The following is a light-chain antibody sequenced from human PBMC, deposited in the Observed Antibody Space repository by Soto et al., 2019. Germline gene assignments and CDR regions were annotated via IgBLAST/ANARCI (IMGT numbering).Light chain of an antibody. Sequence: EVGMTQLPATLSVSPGERVSLSCRASQSIGDKLAWYQQKAGQPPRLLIYAASSRAAGMPTRFSGSGSGTDFTLTISSLQPEDFATYYCLQHSGYPLTFGQGTKVEIK. CDR2: AAS. V-gene: IGKV3-15*01. CDR1: QSIGDK. J-gene: IGKJ1*01. CDR3: LQHSGYPLT.